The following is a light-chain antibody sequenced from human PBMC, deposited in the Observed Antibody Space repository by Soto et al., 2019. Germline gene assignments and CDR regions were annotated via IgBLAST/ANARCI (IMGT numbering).Light chain of an antibody. CDR2: GAN. Sequence: QSALTQPASVSGSPGQSITISCSGTSSDVVSYNLVSWYRQNPGKAPTLMIYGANNRPSGVSDRFSASNSGNTASLTISCVRADEEADYYCCSYVGTSTLRVVGGGTKLTVL. V-gene: IGLV2-23*01. J-gene: IGLJ2*01. CDR1: SSDVVSYNL. CDR3: CSYVGTSTLRV.